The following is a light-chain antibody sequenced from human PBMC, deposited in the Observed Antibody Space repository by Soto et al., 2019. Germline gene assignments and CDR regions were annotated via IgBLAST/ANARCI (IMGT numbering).Light chain of an antibody. CDR2: GAS. Sequence: ELVMTQSPSTLSVSPGERATLSCRASQSINNNLAWYQQKRGQGPMLLIYGASSSATGTPARFSGSGSGTGFTLTISSLQSEDFAIYYCQQYNDWPLTFGSGTKVEIK. J-gene: IGKJ4*01. V-gene: IGKV3-15*01. CDR1: QSINNN. CDR3: QQYNDWPLT.